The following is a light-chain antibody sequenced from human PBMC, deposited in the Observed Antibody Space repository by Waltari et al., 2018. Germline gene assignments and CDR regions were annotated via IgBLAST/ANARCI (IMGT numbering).Light chain of an antibody. Sequence: DDQMTQSPSYVSASVGDRVTITCRTTQYMYTWVAWYQQKPGKAPKILVHDATNLQSEVPTRFSVSGSGTEFTLSITNLQAEDSATYYCHLASTFPSAIGGGTRVDI. CDR3: HLASTFPSA. CDR2: DAT. V-gene: IGKV1-12*02. J-gene: IGKJ4*01. CDR1: QYMYTW.